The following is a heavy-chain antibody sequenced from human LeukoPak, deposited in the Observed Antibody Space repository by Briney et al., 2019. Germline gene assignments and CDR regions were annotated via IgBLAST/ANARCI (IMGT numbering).Heavy chain of an antibody. Sequence: GGSLRLSCAASGFTFSSYGMSWVRQAPGKGLEWVSSISCSGGSTYYADSVKGRFTISRDNSKNTVYLQMNSLRAEDTAVYYCAKDYYDSSGYSSTFAYCGQGTLAPVSS. CDR1: GFTFSSYG. J-gene: IGHJ4*02. CDR2: ISCSGGST. CDR3: AKDYYDSSGYSSTFAY. D-gene: IGHD3-22*01. V-gene: IGHV3-23*01.